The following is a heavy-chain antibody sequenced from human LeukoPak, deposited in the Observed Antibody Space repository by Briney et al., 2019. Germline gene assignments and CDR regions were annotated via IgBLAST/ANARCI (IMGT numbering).Heavy chain of an antibody. Sequence: PGRSLRLSCAASGFTFSSYGMHWVRQAPGKGLEWVAVISYDGSNKYYADSVKGRFTISRDNSKNTLYLQMNSLRAEDTAVYYCAKDQRGYYGSGSYPVGWGQGPLVTVSS. CDR1: GFTFSSYG. V-gene: IGHV3-30*18. D-gene: IGHD3-10*01. J-gene: IGHJ4*02. CDR3: AKDQRGYYGSGSYPVG. CDR2: ISYDGSNK.